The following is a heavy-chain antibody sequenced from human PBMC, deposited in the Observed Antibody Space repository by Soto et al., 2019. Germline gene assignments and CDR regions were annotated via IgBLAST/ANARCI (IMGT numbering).Heavy chain of an antibody. Sequence: SESLSLTCAVSVGSISSRNWWSWVRQPPGKGLEWVGEIYHSGSTNYNPSLKSRVTISVDKPKNQFSLKLSSVTAADTAVYYCARGGSVSTVVSGTSHYYYGMDVWGQGTTVTVSS. V-gene: IGHV4-4*02. D-gene: IGHD4-17*01. CDR1: VGSISSRNW. J-gene: IGHJ6*02. CDR2: IYHSGST. CDR3: ARGGSVSTVVSGTSHYYYGMDV.